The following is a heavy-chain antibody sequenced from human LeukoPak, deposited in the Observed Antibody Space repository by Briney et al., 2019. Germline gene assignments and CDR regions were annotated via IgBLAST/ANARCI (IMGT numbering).Heavy chain of an antibody. CDR1: GGTFSSYA. J-gene: IGHJ5*02. CDR2: IIPIFGTA. Sequence: GASVKVSCKASGGTFSSYAISWVRQAPGQGLEWMGGIIPIFGTANYAQKFQGRVTITADESTSTAYMELSNLRSEDTAVYYCAREGRYCSGGSCLNWFDPWGQGTLVTVSS. CDR3: AREGRYCSGGSCLNWFDP. D-gene: IGHD2-15*01. V-gene: IGHV1-69*01.